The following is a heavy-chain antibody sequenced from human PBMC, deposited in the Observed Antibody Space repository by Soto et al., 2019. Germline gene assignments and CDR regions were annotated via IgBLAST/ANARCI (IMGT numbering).Heavy chain of an antibody. V-gene: IGHV1-69*01. J-gene: IGHJ6*02. Sequence: QVQLVQSGAEVKKPGSSVKVSCKASGGTFSSYAISWVRQAPGQGLEWMGGIIPIFGTANYAQKFQGRVTITADESTSTAYMELSSLRSEDTAVYYCARDPGIAAAGTLEHLYGMDVWGQGTTVTVSS. D-gene: IGHD6-13*01. CDR3: ARDPGIAAAGTLEHLYGMDV. CDR2: IIPIFGTA. CDR1: GGTFSSYA.